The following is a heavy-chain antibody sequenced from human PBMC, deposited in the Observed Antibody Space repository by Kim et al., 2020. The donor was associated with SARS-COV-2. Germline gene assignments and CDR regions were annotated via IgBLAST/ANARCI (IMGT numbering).Heavy chain of an antibody. J-gene: IGHJ4*01. V-gene: IGHV4-34*01. CDR1: GGSFSGYY. D-gene: IGHD3-3*01. CDR3: ARGRFISVCSGYFDY. CDR2: IHNSGST. Sequence: SETLSLTCAVYGGSFSGYYWSWTRKPPGTGLELTGEIHNSGSTNNNPSLSLRVTISVDTSTTQSPLKLSSVTATDTAVDFCARGRFISVCSGYFDYCG.